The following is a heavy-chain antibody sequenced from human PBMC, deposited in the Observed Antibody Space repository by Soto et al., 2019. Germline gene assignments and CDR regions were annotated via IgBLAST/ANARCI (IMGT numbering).Heavy chain of an antibody. Sequence: SGGSLRLSCAASGFTVSSNYMSWVRQAPGKGLEWVSVIYSGSSTYYADSVKGRFTISRDNSKNTLYLQMNSLRAEDTAVYYCARVFMAVAGKDAFDIWGQGTMVTVSS. CDR2: IYSGSST. CDR1: GFTVSSNY. J-gene: IGHJ3*02. CDR3: ARVFMAVAGKDAFDI. V-gene: IGHV3-53*01. D-gene: IGHD6-19*01.